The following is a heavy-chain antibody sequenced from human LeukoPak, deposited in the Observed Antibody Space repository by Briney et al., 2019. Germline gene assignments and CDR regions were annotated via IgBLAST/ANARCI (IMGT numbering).Heavy chain of an antibody. CDR3: ARGKAAAGYFDY. Sequence: SQTLSLTCTVSGGSIGSGSYYWSWIRQPAGKGLEWIGRIYTSGSTNYNPSLKSRVTISVDTSKNQFSLKLSSVTAADTAVYYCARGKAAAGYFDYWGQGTLVTVSS. CDR1: GGSIGSGSYY. V-gene: IGHV4-61*02. CDR2: IYTSGST. D-gene: IGHD6-13*01. J-gene: IGHJ4*02.